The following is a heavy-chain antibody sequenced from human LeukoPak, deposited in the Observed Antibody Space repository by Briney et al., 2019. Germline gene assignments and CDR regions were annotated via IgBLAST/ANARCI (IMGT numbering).Heavy chain of an antibody. D-gene: IGHD3-3*01. J-gene: IGHJ5*02. CDR2: ISAYYGNT. V-gene: IGHV1-18*01. Sequence: ASVKVSCKASGYTFTSYGISWVRQARGQGLEWMGWISAYYGNTNYAQKLQGRVTMTTDTSTSTAYMELRSLRSDDTAVYYCARGATRITIFGVPIGDWFDPWGQGTLVTVSS. CDR1: GYTFTSYG. CDR3: ARGATRITIFGVPIGDWFDP.